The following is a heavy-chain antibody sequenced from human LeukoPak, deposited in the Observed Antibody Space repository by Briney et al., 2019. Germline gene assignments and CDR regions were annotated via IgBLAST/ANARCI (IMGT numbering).Heavy chain of an antibody. V-gene: IGHV3-48*03. CDR2: ISSSGSAI. J-gene: IGHJ4*02. CDR3: ARRGDGYNSFDY. Sequence: GGSLRLSCAASGFTLSSYEMNWVSQAPGKGLEWVSYISSSGSAIYYADSVKGRFTFSRDNAKNSLYLQMNSLRAEDTAVYYCARRGDGYNSFDYWGQGTPVTVSS. CDR1: GFTLSSYE. D-gene: IGHD5-24*01.